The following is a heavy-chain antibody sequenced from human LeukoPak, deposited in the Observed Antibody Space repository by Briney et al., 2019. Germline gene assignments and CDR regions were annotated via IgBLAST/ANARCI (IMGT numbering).Heavy chain of an antibody. D-gene: IGHD1-7*01. Sequence: GGSLRLSCTASGLTVFTNYMSWVRQAPGKGLEWVSLISSGGSTYYADPVRDRFTISRDNSKNTLYLQMNNLRAEDTAVYYCARDWGNWNYDYWGQGSLVTVSS. CDR2: ISSGGST. J-gene: IGHJ4*02. CDR1: GLTVFTNY. V-gene: IGHV3-66*01. CDR3: ARDWGNWNYDY.